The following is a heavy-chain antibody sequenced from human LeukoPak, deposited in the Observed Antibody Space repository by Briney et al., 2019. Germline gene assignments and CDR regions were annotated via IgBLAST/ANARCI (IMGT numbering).Heavy chain of an antibody. CDR2: ISSSGSTI. D-gene: IGHD6-13*01. Sequence: GGSLRLSCAASGFTFSSYEMNWVRQAPGKGLEWVSYISSSGSTIYYADSVKGRFTISRDNAKNSLYLQMNSLRAEDTAVYYCARHSIAAAGLLYYYYYMDVWGKGTRSPSP. J-gene: IGHJ6*03. CDR3: ARHSIAAAGLLYYYYYMDV. CDR1: GFTFSSYE. V-gene: IGHV3-48*03.